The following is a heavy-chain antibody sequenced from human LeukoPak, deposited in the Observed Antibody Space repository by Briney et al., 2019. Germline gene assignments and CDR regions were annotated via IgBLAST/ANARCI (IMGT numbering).Heavy chain of an antibody. CDR3: AKVPQTGYEHDH. J-gene: IGHJ4*02. Sequence: GGSLRLSCAASGFSFSSYAMSWVRQAPGKGLEWVSAISGSGGSTYYADSVKGRFTISRDNSKNTQYLQMNSLRAEDTAVYYCAKVPQTGYEHDHWGQGTLVTVSS. D-gene: IGHD3-9*01. CDR2: ISGSGGST. V-gene: IGHV3-23*01. CDR1: GFSFSSYA.